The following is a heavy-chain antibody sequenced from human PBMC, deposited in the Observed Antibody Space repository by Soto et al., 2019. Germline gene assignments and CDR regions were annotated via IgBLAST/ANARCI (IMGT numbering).Heavy chain of an antibody. J-gene: IGHJ6*02. D-gene: IGHD2-21*02. Sequence: GGSLRLSCAASGFTFSNAWMNWVRQAPGKGLEWVGRIKSKTDGGTTDYAAPVKGRFTISRDDSKNTLYLQMNSLKTEDTAVYYCTTGPYCGGDCYQTYYYYYYGMDVWGQGTTVTVSS. CDR1: GFTFSNAW. CDR3: TTGPYCGGDCYQTYYYYYYGMDV. CDR2: IKSKTDGGTT. V-gene: IGHV3-15*07.